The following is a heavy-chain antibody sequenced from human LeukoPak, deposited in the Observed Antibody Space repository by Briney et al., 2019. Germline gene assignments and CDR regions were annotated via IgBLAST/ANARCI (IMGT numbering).Heavy chain of an antibody. CDR1: GYTFTSYY. D-gene: IGHD3-3*01. CDR3: ARDRDFLMLDY. V-gene: IGHV1-46*01. CDR2: VNPSGGST. Sequence: GASVKVSCKASGYTFTSYYMHWVRQAPGQGLEWMGIVNPSGGSTSYAQKFQGRVTMNRDTSTSTVYMELSSLRSEDTAVYYCARDRDFLMLDYWGQGTLVTVSS. J-gene: IGHJ4*02.